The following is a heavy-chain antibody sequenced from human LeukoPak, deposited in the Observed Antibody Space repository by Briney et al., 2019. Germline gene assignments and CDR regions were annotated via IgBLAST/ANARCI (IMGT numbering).Heavy chain of an antibody. Sequence: GGSLRLSCAASGFMFSSYAMSWVRQAPGKGLGWISTITGSGDSTYYADSVKGRFTISRDNSKNTLYLQMNSLRDEDTAVYYCAKVSDFWNGYFDCWGQGTLVTVSS. CDR1: GFMFSSYA. D-gene: IGHD3-3*01. J-gene: IGHJ4*02. V-gene: IGHV3-23*01. CDR3: AKVSDFWNGYFDC. CDR2: ITGSGDST.